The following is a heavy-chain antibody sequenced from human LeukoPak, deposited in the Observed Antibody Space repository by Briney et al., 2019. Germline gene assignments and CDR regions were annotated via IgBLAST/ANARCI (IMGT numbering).Heavy chain of an antibody. CDR2: IIPIFGTA. CDR3: ARTLGSSTAGYFDY. V-gene: IGHV1-69*05. D-gene: IGHD1-26*01. Sequence: RQAPGQGLEWMGGIIPIFGTANYAQKFQGRVTITTDESTSTAYMELSSLRSEDTAVYYCARTLGSSTAGYFDYWGQGTLVTVSS. J-gene: IGHJ4*02.